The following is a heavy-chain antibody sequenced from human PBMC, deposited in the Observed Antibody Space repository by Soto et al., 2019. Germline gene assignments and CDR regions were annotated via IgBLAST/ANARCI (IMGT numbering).Heavy chain of an antibody. J-gene: IGHJ4*02. Sequence: PGGSLRLSCAASGFTFSSYGMHWVRQAPGKGLEWVAVISYDGSNKYYADSVKGRFTISRDNSKNTLYLQMNSLRADDTAVYYCARGGTMALDYWGQGTLVTVS. CDR3: ARGGTMALDY. CDR1: GFTFSSYG. D-gene: IGHD3-10*01. CDR2: ISYDGSNK. V-gene: IGHV3-30*03.